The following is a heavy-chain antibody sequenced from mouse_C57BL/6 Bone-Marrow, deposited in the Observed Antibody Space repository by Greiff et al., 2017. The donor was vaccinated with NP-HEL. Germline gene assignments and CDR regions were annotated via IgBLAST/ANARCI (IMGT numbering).Heavy chain of an antibody. CDR1: GFNIKDDY. CDR2: IDPENGDT. Sequence: VQLQQSGAELVRPGASVKLSCTASGFNIKDDYMHWVKQRPEQGLEWIGWIDPENGDTEYASKFQGKATITADTSSNTAYLQLSSLTSEDTAVYYCTFYYGKGFDYWGQGTTLTVSS. V-gene: IGHV14-4*01. CDR3: TFYYGKGFDY. J-gene: IGHJ2*01. D-gene: IGHD2-1*01.